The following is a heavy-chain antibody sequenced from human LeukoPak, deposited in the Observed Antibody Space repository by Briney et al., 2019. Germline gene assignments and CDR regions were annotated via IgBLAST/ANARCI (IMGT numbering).Heavy chain of an antibody. CDR1: GFTFSSYW. Sequence: GGSLRLSCAASGFTFSSYWMHWVRQAPGKGLVWVSRINSDGSSTSYADSVKGRFTISRDNAKDTLYLQMNSLRAEDTAVYYCARVPGVRGPLNNWGQGTLVTVSS. V-gene: IGHV3-74*01. CDR3: ARVPGVRGPLNN. J-gene: IGHJ4*02. D-gene: IGHD3-10*01. CDR2: INSDGSST.